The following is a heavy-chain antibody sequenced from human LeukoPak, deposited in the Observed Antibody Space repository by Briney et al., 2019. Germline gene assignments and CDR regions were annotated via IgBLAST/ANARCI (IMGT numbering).Heavy chain of an antibody. CDR1: GFTFSSYA. CDR3: AKARLWFGELDY. CDR2: ISGSGGST. D-gene: IGHD3-10*01. Sequence: PGGSLRLSRAASGFTFSSYAMSWVRQAPGKGLEWVSAISGSGGSTYYADSVKGRFTISRDNSKNTLYLQMNSLRAEDTAVYYCAKARLWFGELDYWGQGTLVTVSS. V-gene: IGHV3-23*01. J-gene: IGHJ4*02.